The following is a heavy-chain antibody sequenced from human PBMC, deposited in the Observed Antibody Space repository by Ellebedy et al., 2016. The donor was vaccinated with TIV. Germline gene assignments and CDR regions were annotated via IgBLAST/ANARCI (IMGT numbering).Heavy chain of an antibody. CDR3: ARDRSVVMASGAFDI. J-gene: IGHJ3*02. Sequence: PGGSLRLSCAASGFTFDDYGMSWVRQAPGKGLEWVSGINWNGGSTGYADSVKGRFTISRDNAKNSLYLQMNSLRAEDTSLYYCARDRSVVMASGAFDIWGQGTMVTVSS. CDR2: INWNGGST. CDR1: GFTFDDYG. V-gene: IGHV3-20*04. D-gene: IGHD4-23*01.